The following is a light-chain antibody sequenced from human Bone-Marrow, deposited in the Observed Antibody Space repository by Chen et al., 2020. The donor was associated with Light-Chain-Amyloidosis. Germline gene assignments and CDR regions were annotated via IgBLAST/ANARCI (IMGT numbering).Light chain of an antibody. V-gene: IGLV2-23*02. CDR3: YTYAPTPPFIR. Sequence: QSALTQPASVSGSPGQWITISCTGTSSHVGNYNLVSWYQHNPDKAPKLIIYETSKRPSGVSNRFSGSQSGNTASLTISGLQAEDEADYYCYTYAPTPPFIRFGGGTKLTVL. CDR1: SSHVGNYNL. CDR2: ETS. J-gene: IGLJ2*01.